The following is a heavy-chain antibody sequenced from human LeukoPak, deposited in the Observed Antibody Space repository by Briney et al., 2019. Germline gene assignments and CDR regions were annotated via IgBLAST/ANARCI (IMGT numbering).Heavy chain of an antibody. V-gene: IGHV4-59*01. Sequence: SETLSLTCTVSGGSISSYYWSWIRQPPGKGLEWIGYIYYSGSTNYNPSLKSRVTISVDTSKNQFSLNLSSVTAADTAVYYCARDESLSLPNCSGGSCYLYDYWGQGTLVTVSS. CDR3: ARDESLSLPNCSGGSCYLYDY. CDR1: GGSISSYY. J-gene: IGHJ4*02. D-gene: IGHD2-15*01. CDR2: IYYSGST.